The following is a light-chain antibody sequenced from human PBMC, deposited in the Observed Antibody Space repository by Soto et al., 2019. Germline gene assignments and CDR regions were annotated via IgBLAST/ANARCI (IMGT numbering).Light chain of an antibody. CDR1: SSDIGGYNF. CDR3: SSYAGTNNLGV. CDR2: EVN. Sequence: QSALTQPPSASGSPGQSVTISCTGTSSDIGGYNFVSWYQQHPGKAPKLIIYEVNKRPSGVPDRFSGSKSGNTASLTVSGLQADDEGDSYCSSYAGTNNLGVFGGGTKVTVL. J-gene: IGLJ3*02. V-gene: IGLV2-8*01.